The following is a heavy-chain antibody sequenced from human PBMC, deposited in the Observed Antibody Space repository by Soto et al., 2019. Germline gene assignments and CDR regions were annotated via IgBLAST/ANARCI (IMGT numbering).Heavy chain of an antibody. J-gene: IGHJ4*02. D-gene: IGHD3-3*01. CDR3: AHRGSPTGTYYDFWSGYYHFDY. CDR1: GFSLSTSGVG. Sequence: SGPAGEPTQTLTLTCAFSGFSLSTSGVGVGWIRQPPGKALEWLALIYWNDDKRYSPSLKSRLTITKDTSKNQVVLTMTNMDPVDTATYYCAHRGSPTGTYYDFWSGYYHFDYWGQGTLVTVS. CDR2: IYWNDDK. V-gene: IGHV2-5*01.